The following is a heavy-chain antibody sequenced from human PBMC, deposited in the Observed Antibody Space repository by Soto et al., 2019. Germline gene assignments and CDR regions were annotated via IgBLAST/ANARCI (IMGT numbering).Heavy chain of an antibody. CDR1: GYTFTNSA. J-gene: IGHJ4*02. D-gene: IGHD6-19*01. Sequence: QVPLVQSGAEVKKPGASVKGSCRASGYTFTNSAMHWVRQAPGQRLEWMGWINAGNGNTKYSQKFQDRLTTTRDTSASTAYMELSSLTSEHTAVYYCARDSHGCAYWGQGTLVTVSS. V-gene: IGHV1-3*01. CDR2: INAGNGNT. CDR3: ARDSHGCAY.